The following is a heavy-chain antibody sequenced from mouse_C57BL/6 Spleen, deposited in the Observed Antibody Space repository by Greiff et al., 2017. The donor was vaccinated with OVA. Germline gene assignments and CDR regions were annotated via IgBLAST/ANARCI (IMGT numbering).Heavy chain of an antibody. Sequence: EVQVVESGGGLVKPGGSLKLSCAASGFTFSSYAMSWVRQTPEKRLEWVATISDGGSYTYYPDNFKGRFTISRDNAKNNLYLQLSHLKSEDTAMDYCASRSNPYWYFDVWGTGTTVTVSS. D-gene: IGHD2-5*01. CDR3: ASRSNPYWYFDV. V-gene: IGHV5-4*01. CDR1: GFTFSSYA. CDR2: ISDGGSYT. J-gene: IGHJ1*03.